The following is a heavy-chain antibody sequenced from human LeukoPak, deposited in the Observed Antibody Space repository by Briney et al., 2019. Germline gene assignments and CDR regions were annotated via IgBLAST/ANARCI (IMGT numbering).Heavy chain of an antibody. J-gene: IGHJ4*02. Sequence: PGGSLRLSCAASGFTFSSYEMNWVRQAPGKGLEWVSYISRSGSTKYYADSVKGRFTISRDNAKNSLYLQMNSLRAEDTAVYYCASAPIAVVRGVDYWGQGTLVTVSS. D-gene: IGHD3-10*01. CDR2: ISRSGSTK. CDR3: ASAPIAVVRGVDY. CDR1: GFTFSSYE. V-gene: IGHV3-48*03.